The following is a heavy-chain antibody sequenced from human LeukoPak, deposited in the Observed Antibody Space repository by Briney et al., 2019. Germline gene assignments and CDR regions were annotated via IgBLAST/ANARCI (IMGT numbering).Heavy chain of an antibody. J-gene: IGHJ3*02. D-gene: IGHD3-16*02. CDR1: GGSISSGGYY. CDR2: IYYSGST. CDR3: ARTSTLFGGVIVENAFDI. Sequence: PSETLSLTCTVSGGSISSGGYYWSWIRQHPGKGLEWIGYIYYSGSTYYNPSLKSRVTISVDTSKNQFSLKLSSVTAADTAVYYCARTSTLFGGVIVENAFDIWGQGTMVTVSS. V-gene: IGHV4-31*03.